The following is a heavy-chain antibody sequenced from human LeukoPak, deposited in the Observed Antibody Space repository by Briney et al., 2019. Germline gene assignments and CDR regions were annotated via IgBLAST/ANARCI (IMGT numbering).Heavy chain of an antibody. CDR2: ISGSGGST. Sequence: GGSLRLSCAASGFTFRSYAMSWVRQAPGKGLEWASAISGSGGSTYYADSVKGRFTISRDNSKNTLYLQMNSLRAEDMAVYYCAKVGPPYDSSGYFDYWGQGTLVTVSS. CDR3: AKVGPPYDSSGYFDY. V-gene: IGHV3-23*01. CDR1: GFTFRSYA. J-gene: IGHJ4*02. D-gene: IGHD3-22*01.